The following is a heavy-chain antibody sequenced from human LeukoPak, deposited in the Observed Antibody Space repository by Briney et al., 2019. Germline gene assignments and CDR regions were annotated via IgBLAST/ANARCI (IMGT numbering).Heavy chain of an antibody. D-gene: IGHD6-6*01. CDR3: ASTRPR. V-gene: IGHV4-38-2*02. CDR1: GYSISSGYY. Sequence: SQTLSLTCTVSGYSISSGYYWGWIRQPPGKGLEWIGSIYHSGSTYYNPSLKSRVTISVDTSKNQSSLKLSSVTAADTAVYYCASTRPRWGQGTLVTVSS. J-gene: IGHJ4*02. CDR2: IYHSGST.